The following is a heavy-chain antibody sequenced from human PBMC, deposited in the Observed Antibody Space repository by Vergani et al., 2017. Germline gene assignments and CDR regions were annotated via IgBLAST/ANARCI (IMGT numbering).Heavy chain of an antibody. CDR1: GFTFGDYA. Sequence: EVQLVESGGDLVQPGRSLRLSCTASGFTFGDYAVSWVRQAPGKGLEWVGFIRSKAYGGTTEYAASVKGRFTISRDDSKGIAYLQMNSLKSEDTAVYYCTRLVVYYDASADYPWGQGTLVNGSS. CDR3: TRLVVYYDASADYP. J-gene: IGHJ5*02. V-gene: IGHV3-49*04. CDR2: IRSKAYGGTT. D-gene: IGHD3-22*01.